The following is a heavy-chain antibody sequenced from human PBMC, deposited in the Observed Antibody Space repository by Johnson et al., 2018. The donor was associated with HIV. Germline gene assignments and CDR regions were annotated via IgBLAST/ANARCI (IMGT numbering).Heavy chain of an antibody. D-gene: IGHD3-22*01. V-gene: IGHV3-20*04. CDR2: INWNGGRT. CDR3: ASRPGLYYYDSSGFDAFDI. Sequence: EQLVESGGGVVRPGGSLRLSCTVAGFRFDDYGMSWVRQAPGKGLEWISTINWNGGRTGYVDSLKGRFTISRDNAKNSLYLQMDSLRPEDTALYYCASRPGLYYYDSSGFDAFDIWGQGTMVTVSS. J-gene: IGHJ3*02. CDR1: GFRFDDYG.